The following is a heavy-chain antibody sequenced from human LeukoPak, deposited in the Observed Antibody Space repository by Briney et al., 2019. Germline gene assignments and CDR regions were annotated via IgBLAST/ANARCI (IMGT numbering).Heavy chain of an antibody. V-gene: IGHV1-69*13. CDR2: IIPIFGTA. J-gene: IGHJ4*02. Sequence: ASVKVSCKASGGTFSSYAISWVRQAPGQGLEWMGGIIPIFGTANYAQKFQGRVTITADESTSTAYMELSGLRSEDTAVYYCARLRRSRCCSGGSCDYWGQGTLVTGSS. D-gene: IGHD2-15*01. CDR1: GGTFSSYA. CDR3: ARLRRSRCCSGGSCDY.